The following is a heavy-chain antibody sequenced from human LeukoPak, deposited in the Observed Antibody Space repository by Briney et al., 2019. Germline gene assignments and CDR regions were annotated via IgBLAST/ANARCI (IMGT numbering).Heavy chain of an antibody. CDR3: ARGVSGSFGYYYYYMDV. Sequence: ASVKVSCKASGYTFTSYGFIWVRQAPGQGLEWMGWISAYNGNTDYAQRLQGRVTMTTDTSTSTAYMELRSLRSDDTAVYYCARGVSGSFGYYYYYMDVWGKGTTVTVSS. V-gene: IGHV1-18*01. CDR2: ISAYNGNT. D-gene: IGHD1-26*01. J-gene: IGHJ6*03. CDR1: GYTFTSYG.